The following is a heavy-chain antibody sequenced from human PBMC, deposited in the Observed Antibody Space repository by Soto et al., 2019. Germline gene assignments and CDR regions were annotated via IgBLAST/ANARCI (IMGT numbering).Heavy chain of an antibody. CDR1: GDSINSDDFY. J-gene: IGHJ5*02. CDR2: ISYSGNN. Sequence: SETLSLTCIVSGDSINSDDFYWTWIRQHPGKGLEWIGYISYSGNNYYNPSLKSRVTISIDTSTNQFSLSLSSVTAADTAVYYCASLKTIFGVINQSWFDPWGQGTLVTDSS. D-gene: IGHD3-3*01. CDR3: ASLKTIFGVINQSWFDP. V-gene: IGHV4-31*03.